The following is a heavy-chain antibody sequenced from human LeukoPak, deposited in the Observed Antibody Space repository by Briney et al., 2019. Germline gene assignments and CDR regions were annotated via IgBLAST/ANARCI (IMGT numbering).Heavy chain of an antibody. CDR3: ASPAEGY. CDR1: GFTFSSFW. V-gene: IGHV3-7*03. J-gene: IGHJ4*02. Sequence: GGSLRLSCAASGFTFSSFWMSWVRQAPGKGLEWVANIRQDGSEKYYVDSVKGRFTVSRGNAQNSLYLQMNSLRVEDTAVYYCASPAEGYWGQGTLVTVSS. CDR2: IRQDGSEK.